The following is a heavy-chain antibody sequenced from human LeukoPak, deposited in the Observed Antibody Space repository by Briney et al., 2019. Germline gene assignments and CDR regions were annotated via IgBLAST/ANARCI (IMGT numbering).Heavy chain of an antibody. J-gene: IGHJ4*02. CDR3: ARRRYNWNAIDY. D-gene: IGHD1-20*01. V-gene: IGHV3-11*01. CDR1: GFTFSDFY. CDR2: ISSSGSTI. Sequence: GGSLRLSCAASGFTFSDFYMSWIRQAPGKGLEWVSYISSSGSTIYYADSVRGRFTISRDNAKNSLYLQMNSLRAEDTAVYYCARRRYNWNAIDYWGQGTLVTVSS.